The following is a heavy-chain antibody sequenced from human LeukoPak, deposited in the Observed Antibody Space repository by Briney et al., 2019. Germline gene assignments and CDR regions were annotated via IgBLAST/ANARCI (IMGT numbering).Heavy chain of an antibody. CDR1: GFTFSSYW. CDR2: IKQDGSEK. D-gene: IGHD3-9*01. Sequence: PGGSLRLSCAASGFTFSSYWMSWVRQAPGKGLEWVANIKQDGSEKYYADSVKGRFTISRDNSKNTLYLQMNSLRAEDTAVYYCAKGSRYFGEGPFDYWGQGTLVTVSS. CDR3: AKGSRYFGEGPFDY. J-gene: IGHJ4*02. V-gene: IGHV3-7*01.